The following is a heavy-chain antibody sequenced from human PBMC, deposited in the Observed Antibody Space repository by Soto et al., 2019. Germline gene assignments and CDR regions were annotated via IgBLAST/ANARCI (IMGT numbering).Heavy chain of an antibody. CDR3: ARDQVGRNDY. CDR2: ISSSSSYI. Sequence: GESLKISCAASGFTFSSYSMNWVRQAPGKGLEWVSSISSSSSYIYYADSVKGRFTISRDNAKNSLYLQMNSLRAEDTAVYYCARDQVGRNDYWGQGTLVTVSS. V-gene: IGHV3-21*01. CDR1: GFTFSSYS. J-gene: IGHJ4*02.